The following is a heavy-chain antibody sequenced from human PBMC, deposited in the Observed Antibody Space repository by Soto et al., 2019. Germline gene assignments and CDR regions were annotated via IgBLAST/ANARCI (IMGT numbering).Heavy chain of an antibody. CDR2: IYHSGST. CDR3: ARDPGDYYFDY. V-gene: IGHV4-30-2*01. D-gene: IGHD2-21*02. CDR1: GVSISSGGYS. J-gene: IGHJ4*02. Sequence: PSETLSLTCAVSGVSISSGGYSWSWIRQPPGTGLEWIGYIYHSGSTYYNPSLKSRVTISVDRSKNQFSLKLSSVTAADTAVYYCARDPGDYYFDYWGQGTLVTVSS.